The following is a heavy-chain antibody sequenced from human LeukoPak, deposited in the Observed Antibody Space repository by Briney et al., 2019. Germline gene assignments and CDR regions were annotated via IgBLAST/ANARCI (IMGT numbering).Heavy chain of an antibody. CDR1: GDSIGSFY. V-gene: IGHV4-59*01. CDR2: IYYNGRTSGRT. CDR3: ARLARLGDYYYYYMDV. J-gene: IGHJ6*03. Sequence: SETLSLTCTVSGDSIGSFYWSWIRQPPGKGLEWVGYIYYNGRTSGRTMYNPSLESRVTMSVDTSKNQFSLRLSSVTTADTAVYYCARLARLGDYYYYYMDVWGKGTTVTISS. D-gene: IGHD3-16*01.